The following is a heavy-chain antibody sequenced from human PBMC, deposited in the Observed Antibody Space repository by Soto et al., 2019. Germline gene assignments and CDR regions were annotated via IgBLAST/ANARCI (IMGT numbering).Heavy chain of an antibody. Sequence: QVQLVQSGAEVKKPGASVKVSCKASGDTFTSYYMHWVRQAPGQGLEWMGIIDPSGGRTSFAQKFQGRVTMTRDTSTSTVYMELSSLTSEDTAVSYCARDRYSSGWEVTHFDYWGQGTLVTVSP. CDR2: IDPSGGRT. V-gene: IGHV1-46*01. J-gene: IGHJ4*02. CDR3: ARDRYSSGWEVTHFDY. CDR1: GDTFTSYY. D-gene: IGHD3-22*01.